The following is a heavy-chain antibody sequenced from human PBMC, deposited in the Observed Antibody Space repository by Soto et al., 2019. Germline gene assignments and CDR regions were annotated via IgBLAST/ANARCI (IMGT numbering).Heavy chain of an antibody. CDR3: ARGTYDFWSGYRYCGMDV. J-gene: IGHJ6*02. D-gene: IGHD3-3*01. CDR2: ISAYNGNT. Sequence: ASVKVSCKASGYTFTSYGISWVRQAPGQGLEWMGWISAYNGNTNYAQKLQGRVTMTTDTSTSTAYMELRSLRSDDTAVYYCARGTYDFWSGYRYCGMDVWGQGTTVTVSS. V-gene: IGHV1-18*01. CDR1: GYTFTSYG.